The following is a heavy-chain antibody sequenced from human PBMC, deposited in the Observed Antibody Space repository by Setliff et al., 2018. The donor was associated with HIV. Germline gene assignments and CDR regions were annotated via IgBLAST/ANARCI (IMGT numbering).Heavy chain of an antibody. J-gene: IGHJ3*02. CDR1: GFTFSAHG. CDR2: INYDESYE. Sequence: GGSLRLSCAASGFTFSAHGMHWVRQAPGKGLEWVAFINYDESYEYYADSVKGRVTISRDNSKNTVDLQMNSLRAEDTAVYYCAKDEDYSNWDYDAFDIWGQGTMVTVSS. V-gene: IGHV3-30*02. CDR3: AKDEDYSNWDYDAFDI. D-gene: IGHD1-7*01.